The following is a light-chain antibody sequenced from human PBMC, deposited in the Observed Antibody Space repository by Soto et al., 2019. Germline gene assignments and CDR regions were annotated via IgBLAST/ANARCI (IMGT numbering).Light chain of an antibody. Sequence: EIVLTQSPATLSLSPGERATLSCRASQRVSSYLAWYQQKPGQAPRLLIYDASNRATGIPARFSGSGSGKDFTLTISSLEPEDFAIYYCQQRSNWLTVGGGTKVEIK. V-gene: IGKV3-11*01. CDR2: DAS. CDR1: QRVSSY. CDR3: QQRSNWLT. J-gene: IGKJ4*01.